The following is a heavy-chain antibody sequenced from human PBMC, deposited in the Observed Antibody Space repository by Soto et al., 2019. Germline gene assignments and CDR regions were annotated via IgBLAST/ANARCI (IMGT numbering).Heavy chain of an antibody. CDR1: GGTFSNYA. D-gene: IGHD6-13*01. CDR2: LIPIFGTT. V-gene: IGHV1-69*13. J-gene: IGHJ4*02. Sequence: SVKVSCRASGGTFSNYAISWVRQAPGQGLEWPGGLIPIFGTTKYAQRLPGRVLITADDSTSTAFMEVSSLRSWGTDVYYCGRVSSSWYKDYWGCWGQGPLVTVSS. CDR3: GRVSSSWYKDYWGC.